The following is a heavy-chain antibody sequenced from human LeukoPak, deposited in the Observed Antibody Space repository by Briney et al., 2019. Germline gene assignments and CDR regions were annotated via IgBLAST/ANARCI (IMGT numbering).Heavy chain of an antibody. D-gene: IGHD3-9*01. CDR2: ISWDSGSI. CDR1: GFTFDDYG. J-gene: IGHJ5*02. V-gene: IGHV3-9*01. Sequence: PGGSLRLSCAASGFTFDDYGMHSVRQAPGKGLEWVSGISWDSGSIGYADSVKDRFTISRDNAKNSLYLQMNSLRAEDTALYYCAKDAYYDILTGVHWFDPWGQGTLVTVSS. CDR3: AKDAYYDILTGVHWFDP.